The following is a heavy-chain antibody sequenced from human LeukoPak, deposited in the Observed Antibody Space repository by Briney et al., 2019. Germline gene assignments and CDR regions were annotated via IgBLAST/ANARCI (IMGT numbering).Heavy chain of an antibody. CDR2: ISSSSSYI. Sequence: GGSLRFSCAASGFTFSSYSMNWVRQAPGKGLEWVSSISSSSSYIYYADSVKGRFTISRDNAKNSLYLQMNSLRAEDTAVYYCARDLRLRGHYDSSGYAFDYWGQGTLVTVSS. D-gene: IGHD3-22*01. CDR1: GFTFSSYS. J-gene: IGHJ4*02. CDR3: ARDLRLRGHYDSSGYAFDY. V-gene: IGHV3-21*01.